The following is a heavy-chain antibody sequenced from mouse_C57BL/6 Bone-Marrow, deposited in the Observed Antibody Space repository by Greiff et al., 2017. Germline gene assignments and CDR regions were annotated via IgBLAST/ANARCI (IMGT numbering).Heavy chain of an antibody. Sequence: QVQLQQSGPELVKPGASVKISCKASGYAFSSSWMNWVKQRPGKGLEWIGRIYPGDGDTNYNGKFKGKATLTADKSSSTAYMQLSSLTSEDSAVYFCARKKDRLYARDYWGQGTSVTVSS. V-gene: IGHV1-82*01. CDR2: IYPGDGDT. CDR3: ARKKDRLYARDY. CDR1: GYAFSSSW. J-gene: IGHJ4*01.